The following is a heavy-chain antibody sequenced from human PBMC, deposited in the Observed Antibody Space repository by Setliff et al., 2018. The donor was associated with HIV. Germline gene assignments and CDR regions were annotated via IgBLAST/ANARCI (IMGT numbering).Heavy chain of an antibody. CDR2: TSAYNDNT. J-gene: IGHJ6*02. CDR1: GYTFTSYG. V-gene: IGHV1-18*01. CDR3: AREIGDYYDSSGYYPPTDYYYGMDV. Sequence: ASVKVSCKASGYTFTSYGISWVRQAPGQGLEWMGWTSAYNDNTKDAQKLQGRVTMTTDTSTSTAYMELRSLRSDDTAVYYCAREIGDYYDSSGYYPPTDYYYGMDVWGQGTTVTVSS. D-gene: IGHD3-22*01.